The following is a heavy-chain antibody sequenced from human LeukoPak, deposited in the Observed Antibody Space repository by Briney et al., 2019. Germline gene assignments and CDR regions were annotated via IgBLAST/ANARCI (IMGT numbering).Heavy chain of an antibody. D-gene: IGHD3-22*01. CDR2: IYTSGST. V-gene: IGHV4-4*07. CDR1: GGSISSYY. Sequence: SETLSLTCTVSGGSISSYYWSWIRQPAGKGLEWIGRIYTSGSTNYNPSLKSRVTMSVDTSKNQFSLKLSSVTAADTAVYYCARGGRVVVIKSDYYYYMDVWGKGTTVTVSS. J-gene: IGHJ6*03. CDR3: ARGGRVVVIKSDYYYYMDV.